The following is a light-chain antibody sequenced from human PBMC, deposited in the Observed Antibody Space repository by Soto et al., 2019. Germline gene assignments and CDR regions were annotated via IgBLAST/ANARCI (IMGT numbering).Light chain of an antibody. V-gene: IGKV1-17*01. Sequence: DIQMTQSPSSLSASVGDRVTITCRASQGIRNDLDWYQQKPGKAPKRLIYAASSLQSGVPSRFSGSGSGTEFTLTISSLQPEDFATYYCLQHSTYPWTFGQGTKVEIK. CDR1: QGIRND. CDR3: LQHSTYPWT. J-gene: IGKJ1*01. CDR2: AAS.